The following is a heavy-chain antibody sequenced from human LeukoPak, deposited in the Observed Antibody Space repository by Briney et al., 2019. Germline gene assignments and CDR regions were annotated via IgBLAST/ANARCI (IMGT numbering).Heavy chain of an antibody. CDR3: ARYAAGTGSYFDY. CDR2: ISSSRSYI. J-gene: IGHJ4*02. V-gene: IGHV3-21*01. CDR1: GFTVSSNY. Sequence: GGSLRLSCAVSGFTVSSNYMTWVRQAPGKGQEWVSYISSSRSYICYADSVKGRFTISRDNAKKSLYLQMNSLRAEDTAVYYCARYAAGTGSYFDYWGQGTLVTVSS. D-gene: IGHD6-13*01.